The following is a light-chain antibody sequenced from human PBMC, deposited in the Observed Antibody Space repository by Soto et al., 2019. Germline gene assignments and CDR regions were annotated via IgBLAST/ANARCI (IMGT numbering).Light chain of an antibody. CDR3: QQYGSAPWT. V-gene: IGKV3-20*01. Sequence: EIVLTQSPGTLPLSPGERATLSCRASLSVASNYVAWYHQKPGQAPRLPIYAASGRATGIPDRFSGSGSGTDFTLTISRREPEDFALYYCQQYGSAPWTFGQETKVEIK. CDR1: LSVASNY. CDR2: AAS. J-gene: IGKJ1*01.